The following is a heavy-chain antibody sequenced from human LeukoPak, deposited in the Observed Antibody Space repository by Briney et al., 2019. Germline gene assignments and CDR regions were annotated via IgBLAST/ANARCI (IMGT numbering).Heavy chain of an antibody. D-gene: IGHD6-19*01. CDR2: IYNGVPT. J-gene: IGHJ4*02. CDR1: GVSIGRFY. V-gene: IGHV4-4*09. CDR3: VQTTGWPGFDY. Sequence: SETLSLTCTTSGVSIGRFYWSWVRQPPGKGLEWIGNIYNGVPTFFNPSLKSRVTISVDTPKRQFSLQLASVTAADTAVYYCVQTTGWPGFDYWGQGILVTVSS.